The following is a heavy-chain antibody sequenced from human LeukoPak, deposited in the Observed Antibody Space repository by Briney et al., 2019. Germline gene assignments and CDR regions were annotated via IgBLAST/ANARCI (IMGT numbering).Heavy chain of an antibody. V-gene: IGHV4-4*07. CDR3: ARWRFMVRGGGGFDP. J-gene: IGHJ5*02. Sequence: HPSETLSLTCTVSGGSISSYYWSWIRQPAGKGLEWIGRIYISGSTNYNPSLKSRVTMSVDTSKNQFSLKLSSVTAADTAVYYCARWRFMVRGGGGFDPWGQGTLVTVSS. D-gene: IGHD3-10*01. CDR1: GGSISSYY. CDR2: IYISGST.